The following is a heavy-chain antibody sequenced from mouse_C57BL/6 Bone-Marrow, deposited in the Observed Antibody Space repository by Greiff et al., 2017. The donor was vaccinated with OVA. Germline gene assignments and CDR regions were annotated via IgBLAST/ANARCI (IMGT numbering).Heavy chain of an antibody. D-gene: IGHD2-4*01. CDR2: ISSGGSYT. CDR1: GFTFSSYG. J-gene: IGHJ3*01. V-gene: IGHV5-6*01. CDR3: ARSYDYDWFAY. Sequence: EVKVVESGGDLVKPGGSLKLSCAASGFTFSSYGMSWVRQTPDKRLEWVATISSGGSYTYYPDSVKGRFTISRDNAKNTLYLQMSSLKSEDTAMYYCARSYDYDWFAYWGQGTLVTVSA.